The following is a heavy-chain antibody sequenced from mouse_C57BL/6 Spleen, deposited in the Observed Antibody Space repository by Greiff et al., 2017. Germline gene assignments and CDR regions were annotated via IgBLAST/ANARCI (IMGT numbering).Heavy chain of an antibody. CDR2: IYPGSGST. V-gene: IGHV1-55*01. CDR1: GYTFTSYW. J-gene: IGHJ2*01. D-gene: IGHD1-1*01. Sequence: QVQLKQPGAELVKPGASVKMSCKASGYTFTSYWITWVKQRPGQGLEWIGDIYPGSGSTNYNEKFKSKATLTVDTSSSTAYMQLSSLTSEDSAVYYCARSLNYYGSSHYFDYWGQGTTLTVSS. CDR3: ARSLNYYGSSHYFDY.